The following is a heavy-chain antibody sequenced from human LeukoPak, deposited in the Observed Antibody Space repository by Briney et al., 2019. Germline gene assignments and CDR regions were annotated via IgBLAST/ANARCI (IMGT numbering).Heavy chain of an antibody. V-gene: IGHV3-23*01. CDR1: GFTFSNYG. CDR2: ISGSGGST. D-gene: IGHD3-22*01. Sequence: PGGSLRLSCAASGFTFSNYGMNWVRQAPGKGLEWVSGISGSGGSTYSADSVKGRFIISRDNSKNMLYLQMNSLRAEDTAVYYCAREFEVRSSGYYFDYRGQGTLVTVSS. J-gene: IGHJ4*02. CDR3: AREFEVRSSGYYFDY.